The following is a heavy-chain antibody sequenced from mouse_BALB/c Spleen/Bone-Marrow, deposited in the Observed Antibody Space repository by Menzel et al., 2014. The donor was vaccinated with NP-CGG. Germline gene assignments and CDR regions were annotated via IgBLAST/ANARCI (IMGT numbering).Heavy chain of an antibody. CDR3: VRQNYDYAWFAY. Sequence: EVKLVESGGGLVQPKGSLKLSCAASGFTFNTYAMNWVRQAPGMGLEWVARIRSKSNNYATYYADSVKDRFTISRDDSQSMLYLQMNNLKTEDTAMYYCVRQNYDYAWFAYWGQGTLVTVSA. CDR2: IRSKSNNYAT. D-gene: IGHD2-4*01. V-gene: IGHV10-1*02. CDR1: GFTFNTYA. J-gene: IGHJ3*01.